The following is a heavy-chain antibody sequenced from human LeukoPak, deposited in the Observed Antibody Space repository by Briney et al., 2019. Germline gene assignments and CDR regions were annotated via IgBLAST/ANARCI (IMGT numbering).Heavy chain of an antibody. CDR2: ASTNNGYT. CDR1: GYTFSTYG. J-gene: IGHJ6*03. CDR3: ARVYNILTGYSTNYYYMDV. D-gene: IGHD3-9*01. V-gene: IGHV1-18*01. Sequence: ASVKVSCKASGYTFSTYGISWVRQAPGQGLEWMGWASTNNGYTNYVQSLQGRVTMTADTSTSTAYMELRSLRSDDTAVYYCARVYNILTGYSTNYYYMDVWGKGTTVTVSS.